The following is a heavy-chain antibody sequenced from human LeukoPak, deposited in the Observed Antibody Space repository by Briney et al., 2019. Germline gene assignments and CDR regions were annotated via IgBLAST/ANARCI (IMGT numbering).Heavy chain of an antibody. CDR3: ARGLRYFDWSLPA. Sequence: PSETLSLTCTVSGYSISSGYYWAWIRQPPGKGLEWIGSIYHSGNTYYNPSLKSRVTISLDTSKNQFSLKVSSVTAADTAVYYCARGLRYFDWSLPAWGQGTLVTVSS. CDR2: IYHSGNT. V-gene: IGHV4-38-2*02. J-gene: IGHJ4*02. CDR1: GYSISSGYY. D-gene: IGHD3-9*01.